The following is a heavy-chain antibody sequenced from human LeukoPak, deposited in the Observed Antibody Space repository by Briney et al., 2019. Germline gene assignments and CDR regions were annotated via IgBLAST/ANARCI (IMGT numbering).Heavy chain of an antibody. CDR3: ARDAGLGYCSGGSCYLTKDYYGMDV. CDR2: INHSGST. Sequence: SETLSLTCAVYGGSFSGYYWSWIRQPPGKGLEWIGEINHSGSTNYNPSLKSRVTMSVDTSKNQFSLKLSSVTAADTAVYYCARDAGLGYCSGGSCYLTKDYYGMDVWGQGTTVTVSS. V-gene: IGHV4-34*01. CDR1: GGSFSGYY. J-gene: IGHJ6*02. D-gene: IGHD2-15*01.